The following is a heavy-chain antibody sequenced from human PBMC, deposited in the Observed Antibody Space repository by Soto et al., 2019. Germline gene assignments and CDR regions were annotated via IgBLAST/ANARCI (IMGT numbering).Heavy chain of an antibody. CDR2: INAGNGNA. V-gene: IGHV1-3*01. Sequence: QVQLVQSGAEVKKPGASVKVSCKASGNTFTRNAIHWVRQAPGQRLEWMGWINAGNGNAKYSQKFQGRVTIIRDTFASTGYMEVTRLRSEDTAVYYCASGIDYGELDYWGQGTLVTVSS. CDR3: ASGIDYGELDY. J-gene: IGHJ4*02. D-gene: IGHD4-17*01. CDR1: GNTFTRNA.